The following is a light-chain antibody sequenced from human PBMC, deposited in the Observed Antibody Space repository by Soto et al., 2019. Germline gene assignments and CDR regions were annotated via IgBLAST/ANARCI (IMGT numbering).Light chain of an antibody. Sequence: DIQMTQSPSTLSASIGDKVTITCRATQSISSWLAWYQHKPGEAPKLLIYDASDLETGVPLRFSGRGSETEFTLTITGLQPDDFATYYCQQYNSFPRTFGQGTKVEI. CDR1: QSISSW. J-gene: IGKJ1*01. CDR2: DAS. V-gene: IGKV1-5*01. CDR3: QQYNSFPRT.